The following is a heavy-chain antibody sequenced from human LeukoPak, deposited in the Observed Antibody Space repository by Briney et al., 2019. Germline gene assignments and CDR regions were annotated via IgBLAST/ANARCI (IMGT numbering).Heavy chain of an antibody. V-gene: IGHV5-51*01. J-gene: IGHJ4*02. CDR2: IYPGDSDT. CDR1: GYSFASYW. CDR3: ATGLWWDLYY. Sequence: GESLKISCTGSGYSFASYWIGWVRQMPGKGLEWMGIIYPGDSDTTYSPSFQGQVTISADKSLSTAYLQWSSLKASDTAMYYCATGLWWDLYYWGQGTLVTVSS. D-gene: IGHD1-26*01.